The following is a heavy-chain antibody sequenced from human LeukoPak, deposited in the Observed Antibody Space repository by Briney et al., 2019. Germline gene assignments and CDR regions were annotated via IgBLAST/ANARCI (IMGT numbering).Heavy chain of an antibody. CDR2: INHSGST. D-gene: IGHD2-21*01. J-gene: IGHJ4*02. Sequence: PGGSLRLSCAASGFTFSSYAMSWVRQPPGKGLEWIGEINHSGSTNYNPSLKSRVTISVDTSKNQFSLKLSSVTAADTAVYYCARGRWGVADYWGQGTLVTVSS. V-gene: IGHV4-34*01. CDR3: ARGRWGVADY. CDR1: GFTFSSYA.